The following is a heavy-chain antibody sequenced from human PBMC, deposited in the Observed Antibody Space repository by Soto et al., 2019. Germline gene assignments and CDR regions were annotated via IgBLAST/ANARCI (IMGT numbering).Heavy chain of an antibody. CDR3: AKGFIVVVTVLRPDDAFDI. Sequence: EVQLLESGGRLVQPGGSLRLSCAASGFTFSSYAMNWVRQAPGKGLEWVAGISGGGGSTYYADSVKGRFTSSRDTSKNTVYLHLNSLRAEDTAVYYCAKGFIVVVTVLRPDDAFDIWCQGTMVTVSS. J-gene: IGHJ3*02. CDR2: ISGGGGST. D-gene: IGHD2-21*02. V-gene: IGHV3-23*01. CDR1: GFTFSSYA.